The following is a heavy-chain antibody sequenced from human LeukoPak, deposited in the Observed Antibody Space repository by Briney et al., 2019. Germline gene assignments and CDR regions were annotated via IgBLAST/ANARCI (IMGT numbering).Heavy chain of an antibody. CDR1: GGSISSYY. V-gene: IGHV4-59*01. CDR3: ARDFFWSGSYYYMDV. Sequence: SETPSLTCTVSGGSISSYYWSWIRQPPGKGLEWIGYIYYSGSTNYNPSLKSRVTISVDTSKNQFSLKLSSVTAADTAVYYCARDFFWSGSYYYMDVWGKGTTVTVSS. CDR2: IYYSGST. J-gene: IGHJ6*03. D-gene: IGHD3-3*01.